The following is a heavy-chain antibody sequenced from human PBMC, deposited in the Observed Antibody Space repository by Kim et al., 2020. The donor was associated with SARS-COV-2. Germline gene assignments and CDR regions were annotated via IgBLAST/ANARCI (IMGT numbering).Heavy chain of an antibody. V-gene: IGHV4-34*01. CDR3: ARGQRTENYYYGMDV. CDR1: GGSFSGYY. CDR2: INHSGST. J-gene: IGHJ6*02. Sequence: SETLSLTCAVYGGSFSGYYWSWIRQPPGKGLEWIGEINHSGSTNYNPSLKSRVTISVDTSKNQFSLKLSSVTAADTAVYYCARGQRTENYYYGMDVWGQGTTVTVSS.